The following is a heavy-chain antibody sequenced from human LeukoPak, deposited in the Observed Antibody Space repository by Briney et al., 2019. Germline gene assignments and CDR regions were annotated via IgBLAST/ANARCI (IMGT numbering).Heavy chain of an antibody. J-gene: IGHJ6*02. Sequence: GGSLGLSCAASGFTVSSNYMSWVRQAPGKGLEWVSVIYSGGSTYYADSVKGRFTISRDNSKNTLYLQMNSLRAEDTAVYYCARESSSYYYYGMDVWGQGTTVTVSS. CDR3: ARESSSYYYYGMDV. CDR2: IYSGGST. CDR1: GFTVSSNY. V-gene: IGHV3-53*01.